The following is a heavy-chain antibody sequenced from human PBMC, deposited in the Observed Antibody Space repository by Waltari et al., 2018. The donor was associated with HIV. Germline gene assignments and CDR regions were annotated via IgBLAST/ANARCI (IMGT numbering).Heavy chain of an antibody. CDR2: IYTGGST. V-gene: IGHV4-61*02. Sequence: QVQLQESGPGLVKPSQTLSLTCTVSGGSISSGSYYWSWIRQPAGKGLEWIGRIYTGGSTNYNPSLKSRVTISVDTSKNQFSLKLSSVTAADTAVYYCARDRNYYYDSSGYFFNAFDIWGQGTMVTVSS. CDR1: GGSISSGSYY. D-gene: IGHD3-22*01. CDR3: ARDRNYYYDSSGYFFNAFDI. J-gene: IGHJ3*02.